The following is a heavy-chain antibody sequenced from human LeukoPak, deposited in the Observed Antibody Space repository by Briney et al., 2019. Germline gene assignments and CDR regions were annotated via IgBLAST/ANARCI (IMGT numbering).Heavy chain of an antibody. Sequence: PSETLSLTCTVSGGSISSYYWGWIRQPPGKGLEWIGSIYYSGSTYYNPSLKSRVTISVDTSKNQFSLKLSSVTAADTAVYYCARQAHYYDSSGSKIDYWGQGTLVTVSS. V-gene: IGHV4-39*01. D-gene: IGHD3-22*01. CDR3: ARQAHYYDSSGSKIDY. CDR1: GGSISSYY. J-gene: IGHJ4*02. CDR2: IYYSGST.